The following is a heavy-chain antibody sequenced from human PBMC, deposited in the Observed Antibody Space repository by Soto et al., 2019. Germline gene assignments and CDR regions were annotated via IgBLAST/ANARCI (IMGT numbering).Heavy chain of an antibody. Sequence: QVQLVQSGAEVKKPGASVKVSCKASGYTFTSYYMNWVRQAPGQGLEWMGIINPSGGSTSYAQKFQGRVTMPRDTSTSTVYMELSSLRSEDTAVYYCARENTVTTYFDYWGQGTLVTVSS. CDR2: INPSGGST. J-gene: IGHJ4*02. CDR1: GYTFTSYY. V-gene: IGHV1-46*03. CDR3: ARENTVTTYFDY. D-gene: IGHD4-17*01.